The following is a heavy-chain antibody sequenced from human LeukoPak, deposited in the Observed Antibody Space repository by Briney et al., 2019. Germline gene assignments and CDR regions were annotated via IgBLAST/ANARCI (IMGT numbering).Heavy chain of an antibody. CDR3: ARHSSVLRFLEWLLSPYGAFDI. Sequence: SETLSLTCAVYGGSFSGYYWSWIRQPPGKGLEWIGEINHSGSTNYNPSLKSRVTISVDTSKNQFSLKLSSVTAADTAVYYCARHSSVLRFLEWLLSPYGAFDIWGQGTMVTVSS. CDR1: GGSFSGYY. V-gene: IGHV4-34*01. D-gene: IGHD3-3*01. CDR2: INHSGST. J-gene: IGHJ3*02.